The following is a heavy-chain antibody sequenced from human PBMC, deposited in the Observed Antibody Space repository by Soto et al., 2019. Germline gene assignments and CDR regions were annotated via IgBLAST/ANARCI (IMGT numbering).Heavy chain of an antibody. CDR3: ARYDYYDSSGPKYYYYYYGMDV. CDR1: GFTCSRNS. CDR2: ISSSSSYI. D-gene: IGHD3-22*01. J-gene: IGHJ6*02. Sequence: GGSLRLSCAASGFTCSRNSMNWVRQAPGKGLEWVSSISSSSSYIYYADSVKGRFTISRDNAKNSLYLQMNSLRAEDTAVYHCARYDYYDSSGPKYYYYYYGMDVWGQGTTVTVSS. V-gene: IGHV3-21*01.